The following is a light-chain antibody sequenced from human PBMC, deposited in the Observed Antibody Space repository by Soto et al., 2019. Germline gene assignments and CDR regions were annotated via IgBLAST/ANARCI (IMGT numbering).Light chain of an antibody. V-gene: IGKV1-5*01. CDR3: QQYHNWPSWT. Sequence: DVQMTQSPSSLSASVGDRVTITCRASQGISSWLAWYQQKPGKAPKLLIYDASSLESGVPSRFSGSGSGTEFTLTISSLQSEDFAVYHCQQYHNWPSWTFGQGTKVDIK. CDR1: QGISSW. J-gene: IGKJ1*01. CDR2: DAS.